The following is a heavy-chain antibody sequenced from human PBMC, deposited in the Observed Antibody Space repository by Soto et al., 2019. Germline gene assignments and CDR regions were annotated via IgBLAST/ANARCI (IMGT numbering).Heavy chain of an antibody. Sequence: SETLSLTCTVSGGSISSHYWSWVRQAPGKGLEWIGHIYYRGSTTYNPSLRSRSTISVDTSNNQFSLKLNSVTTADTAVYYCARDGREASGMDVWGQGTKVTVSS. V-gene: IGHV4-59*11. CDR1: GGSISSHY. J-gene: IGHJ6*02. D-gene: IGHD1-26*01. CDR2: IYYRGST. CDR3: ARDGREASGMDV.